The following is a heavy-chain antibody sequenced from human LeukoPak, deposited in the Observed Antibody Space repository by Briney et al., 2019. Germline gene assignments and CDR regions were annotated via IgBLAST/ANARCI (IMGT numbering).Heavy chain of an antibody. CDR1: GFTVSSNY. J-gene: IGHJ4*02. CDR2: IYGGGNI. V-gene: IGHV3-53*01. Sequence: GGSLRLSCAASGFTVSSNYMNWVRQAPGKGLEWVSVIYGGGNIYYADSVKGRFTISRDNSKNTLYLQMNSLRAEDTAVYYCAKGAGYNYPYYFDYWGQGTLVTVSS. CDR3: AKGAGYNYPYYFDY. D-gene: IGHD5-24*01.